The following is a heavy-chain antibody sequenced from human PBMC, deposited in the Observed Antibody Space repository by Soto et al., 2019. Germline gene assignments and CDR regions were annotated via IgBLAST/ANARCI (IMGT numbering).Heavy chain of an antibody. J-gene: IGHJ4*02. V-gene: IGHV4-34*01. CDR1: GGSLTGYY. CDR3: ARGQEGIVATH. CDR2: VKDGGST. Sequence: QVQLQQWGAGLLKPSETLSLTCTVNGGSLTGYYWSWIRQPPGKGLEWIGEVKDGGSTNYSPSLRGRVSISADTSKNHLALRLNPVTAAETAVYFCARGQEGIVATHWDQGALVTVSS. D-gene: IGHD5-12*01.